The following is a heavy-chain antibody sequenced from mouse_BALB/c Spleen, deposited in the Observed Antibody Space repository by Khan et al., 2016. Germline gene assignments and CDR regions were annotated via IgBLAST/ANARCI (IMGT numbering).Heavy chain of an antibody. V-gene: IGHV1-7*01. D-gene: IGHD1-1*01. Sequence: QVQLQQSGAELAKPGASVKMSCKASGYTFTSYWMHWVKQRPGQGLEWIGYINPSTGYTEYNQKFKDEATLTADKSSSTAYMQLSSLTSEDSAVYYCAPRFTTVVASNAMDYWGQGTSVTVSS. J-gene: IGHJ4*01. CDR3: APRFTTVVASNAMDY. CDR1: GYTFTSYW. CDR2: INPSTGYT.